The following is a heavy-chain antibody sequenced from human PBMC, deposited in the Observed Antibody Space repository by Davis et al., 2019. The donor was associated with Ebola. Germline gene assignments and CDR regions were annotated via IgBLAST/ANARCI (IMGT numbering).Heavy chain of an antibody. Sequence: MPSETLSLTCTVSGGSISSYYWGWIRQPPGKGLEWIGSIYYSGSTYYNPSLKSRVTISVDTSKNQFSLKLSSVTAADTAVYYCARQGSAAYYDILTGYYNVGADFDYWGQGTLVTVSS. V-gene: IGHV4-39*01. CDR2: IYYSGST. CDR3: ARQGSAAYYDILTGYYNVGADFDY. CDR1: GGSISSYY. D-gene: IGHD3-9*01. J-gene: IGHJ4*02.